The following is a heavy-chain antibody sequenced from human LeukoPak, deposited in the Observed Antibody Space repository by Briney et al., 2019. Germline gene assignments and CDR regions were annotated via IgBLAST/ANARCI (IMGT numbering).Heavy chain of an antibody. CDR1: GYTFTSYY. CDR3: ARELRSAGWFDP. Sequence: ASVKVSCKASGYTFTSYYMHWVRQAPGQGLEWMGIINPSGGSTSYAQEFQGRVTITRDTSASTAYMELSSLRSEDMAVYYCARELRSAGWFDPWGQGTLVTVSS. D-gene: IGHD6-19*01. J-gene: IGHJ5*02. V-gene: IGHV1-46*01. CDR2: INPSGGST.